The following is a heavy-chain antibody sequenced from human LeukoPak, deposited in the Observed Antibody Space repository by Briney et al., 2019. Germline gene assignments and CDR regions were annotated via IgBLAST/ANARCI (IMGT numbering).Heavy chain of an antibody. D-gene: IGHD3-10*01. Sequence: GGSLRLSCAASGSTVSSNYMSWVRQAPGKGLEWVSIIYGGGTTYYTDSVKGGFTISRDTSKNMLYLQMNSLRVEDTAVYYCNLVRGLSSHSDYWGQGTLITVSS. CDR3: NLVRGLSSHSDY. J-gene: IGHJ4*02. CDR1: GSTVSSNY. CDR2: IYGGGTT. V-gene: IGHV3-66*01.